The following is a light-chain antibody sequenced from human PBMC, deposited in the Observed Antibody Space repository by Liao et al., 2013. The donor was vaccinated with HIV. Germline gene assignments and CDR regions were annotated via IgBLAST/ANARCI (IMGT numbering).Light chain of an antibody. CDR1: ELPRQY. CDR2: KDR. V-gene: IGLV3-25*03. CDR3: QTWDSTSYV. J-gene: IGLJ1*01. Sequence: SYELTQPPSVSVSPGQTAKITCSGDELPRQYAYWYQQKPGQAPVLVMYKDRERPSGIPERFSGSRSGTTVTLTISGVQAEDEADYYCQTWDSTSYVFGTGTKVIVL.